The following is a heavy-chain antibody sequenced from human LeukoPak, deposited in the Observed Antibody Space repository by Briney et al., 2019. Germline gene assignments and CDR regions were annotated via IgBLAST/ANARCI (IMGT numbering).Heavy chain of an antibody. CDR1: GGSSGGFY. V-gene: IGHV4-34*01. CDR2: INHNRQT. Sequence: PSETLSLTCGVSGGSSGGFYWSWLRQPPGKGLEWIAEINHNRQTHYNPSLESRVTISTDTSKNQVSLNLTSVTAADTAVYYCARLDDVWSGSYPNWGQGILVTVSS. J-gene: IGHJ4*02. D-gene: IGHD3-3*01. CDR3: ARLDDVWSGSYPN.